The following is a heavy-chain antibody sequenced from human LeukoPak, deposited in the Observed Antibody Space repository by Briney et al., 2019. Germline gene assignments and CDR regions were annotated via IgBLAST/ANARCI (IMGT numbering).Heavy chain of an antibody. D-gene: IGHD3-22*01. CDR3: GRGTYYYDSSGYPPLY. V-gene: IGHV1-46*04. Sequence: ASVKVSCKASGYTFTSYFMHWVRQAPEQGLEWMGIINPSDGSTSYAQKLQGRVTMTRDTSTSTVYMDLSLRSEDTAVYYCGRGTYYYDSSGYPPLYWGQGTLDTVSS. CDR1: GYTFTSYF. J-gene: IGHJ4*02. CDR2: INPSDGST.